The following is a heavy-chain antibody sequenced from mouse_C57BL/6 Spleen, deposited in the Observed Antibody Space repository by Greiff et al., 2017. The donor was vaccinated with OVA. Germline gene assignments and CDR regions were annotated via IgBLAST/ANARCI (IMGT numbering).Heavy chain of an antibody. Sequence: QVQLQQSGAELARPGASVKLSCKASGYTFTSYGISWVKQRTGQGLEWIGEIYPRSGNTYYNEKFKGKATLTADKSSSTAYMELRSLTSEDSAVYFCATYYYGSSYFDVWGTGTTVTVSS. V-gene: IGHV1-81*01. CDR1: GYTFTSYG. CDR3: ATYYYGSSYFDV. J-gene: IGHJ1*03. CDR2: IYPRSGNT. D-gene: IGHD1-1*01.